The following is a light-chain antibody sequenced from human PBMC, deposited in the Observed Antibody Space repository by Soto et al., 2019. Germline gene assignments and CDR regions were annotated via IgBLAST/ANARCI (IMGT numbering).Light chain of an antibody. CDR1: SSDFGTYSY. CDR3: SSYTINSSLYV. J-gene: IGLJ1*01. Sequence: QSVLTQPASVSGSPGQSITISCTGTSSDFGTYSYVSWYQQHPGKAPKLIIYDVTNRPSGVSNRFSASKSGNTASLTIPGLQAEDEADYYCSSYTINSSLYVFGTGTKVTVL. CDR2: DVT. V-gene: IGLV2-14*03.